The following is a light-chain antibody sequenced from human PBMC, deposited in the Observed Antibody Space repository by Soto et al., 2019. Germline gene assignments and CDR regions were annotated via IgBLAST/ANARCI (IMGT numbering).Light chain of an antibody. CDR3: QQSDGSPRT. Sequence: DIQMTQSSSSLSASVGDRVTITCRANQSISSYLHWYQQKPGKAPNLLISAASTLQSGVPSRFSGSGSGTDFTLTISSLQLEDFATHYCQQSDGSPRTFGQGTKVEIK. CDR1: QSISSY. CDR2: AAS. J-gene: IGKJ1*01. V-gene: IGKV1-39*01.